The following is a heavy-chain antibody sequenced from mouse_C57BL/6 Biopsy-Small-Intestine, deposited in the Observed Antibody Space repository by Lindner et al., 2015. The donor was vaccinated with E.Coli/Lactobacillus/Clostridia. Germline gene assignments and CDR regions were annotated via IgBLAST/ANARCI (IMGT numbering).Heavy chain of an antibody. CDR3: ARGTTVVGPDY. CDR2: IYPRDGST. Sequence: VQLQESGPELVKPGASVKLSCKASGYTFTIYDINWVKQRPGQGLEWIGWIYPRDGSTKYNEEFKGKATSTVDTSSSTAYMELHSLTSEDSAVYFCARGTTVVGPDYWGQGTTLTVSS. CDR1: GYTFTIYD. D-gene: IGHD1-1*01. J-gene: IGHJ2*01. V-gene: IGHV1-85*01.